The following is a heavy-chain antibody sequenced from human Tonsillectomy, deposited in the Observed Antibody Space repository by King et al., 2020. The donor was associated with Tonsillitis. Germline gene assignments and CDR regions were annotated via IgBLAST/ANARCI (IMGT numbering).Heavy chain of an antibody. CDR3: ARVDVVGSTHYGMDV. CDR1: GVTFRRYW. Sequence: QLVQSGGGLVQPGGSLRLSCAASGVTFRRYWMNWVRQAPGKGLEWLANIKEDGSEQNYVNPMKGRLTISRDNAKNSLYLQINSLRAEDTAVYYCARVDVVGSTHYGMDVWGQGTTVTVSS. J-gene: IGHJ6*02. D-gene: IGHD1-26*01. CDR2: IKEDGSEQ. V-gene: IGHV3-7*03.